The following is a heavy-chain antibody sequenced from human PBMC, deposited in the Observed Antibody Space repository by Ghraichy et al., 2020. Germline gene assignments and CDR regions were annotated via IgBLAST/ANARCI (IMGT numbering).Heavy chain of an antibody. D-gene: IGHD6-13*01. CDR2: IGTAGDT. CDR3: ARGSYSEGWFDP. CDR1: GFTFSSYD. V-gene: IGHV3-13*01. J-gene: IGHJ5*02. Sequence: GESLNISCAASGFTFSSYDMHWVRQATGKGLEWVSAIGTAGDTYYPGSVKGRFTISRENAKNSLYLQMNSLRAGDTAVYYCARGSYSEGWFDPWGQGTLVTVSS.